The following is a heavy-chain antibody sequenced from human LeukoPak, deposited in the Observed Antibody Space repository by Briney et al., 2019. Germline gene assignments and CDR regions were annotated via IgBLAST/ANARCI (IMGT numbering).Heavy chain of an antibody. CDR2: IYYSGST. J-gene: IGHJ6*03. CDR3: AGSSGWYNYYYYMDV. V-gene: IGHV4-59*01. CDR1: GGSISSYY. Sequence: PSETLSLTCTVSGGSISSYYWSWIRQPPGKGLEWIGYIYYSGSTNYNPSLKSRVTISVDTSKNQFSLKLSSVTAADTAVYYCAGSSGWYNYYYYMDVWGKGTTVTISS. D-gene: IGHD6-19*01.